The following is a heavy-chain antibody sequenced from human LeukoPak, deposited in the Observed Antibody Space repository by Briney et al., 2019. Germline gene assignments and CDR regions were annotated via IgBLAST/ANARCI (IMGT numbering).Heavy chain of an antibody. CDR3: TIAAAAADAFDI. CDR1: GFTFSSYS. V-gene: IGHV3-21*01. CDR2: ISSSSSYI. D-gene: IGHD6-13*01. J-gene: IGHJ3*02. Sequence: GGSLRLSCAASGFTFSSYSMKWVRQDSGKALEEGSSISSSSSYIYYADSVKGRFTISRDNAKNSLYLQMNSLRAEDTAVYYCTIAAAAADAFDIWGQGTMVTVSS.